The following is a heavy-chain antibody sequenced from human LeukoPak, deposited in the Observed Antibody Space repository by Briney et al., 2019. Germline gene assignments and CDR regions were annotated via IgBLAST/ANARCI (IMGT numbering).Heavy chain of an antibody. CDR3: ARDRRGGYYYDSSGDFDY. CDR2: IIPIFGTA. J-gene: IGHJ4*02. V-gene: IGHV1-69*05. Sequence: SVEVSCKASGGTFSSYAISWVRQAPGQGLEWMGGIIPIFGTANYAQKFQGRVTITTDESTSTAYMELSSLRSEDTAVYYCARDRRGGYYYDSSGDFDYWGQGTLVTVSS. CDR1: GGTFSSYA. D-gene: IGHD3-22*01.